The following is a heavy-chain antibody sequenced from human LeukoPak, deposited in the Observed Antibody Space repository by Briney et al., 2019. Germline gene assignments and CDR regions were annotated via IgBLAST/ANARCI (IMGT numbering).Heavy chain of an antibody. V-gene: IGHV1-8*01. CDR2: MNPNSGNT. D-gene: IGHD6-13*01. CDR3: ARDSSSWYSLNWFDP. Sequence: ASVKVSCKASGYTFTSYDINWVRQATGQGLEWMGWMNPNSGNTGYAQKFQGRVTMTRNTSISTAYMELRSLRSDDTAVYYCARDSSSWYSLNWFDPWGQGTLVTVSS. CDR1: GYTFTSYD. J-gene: IGHJ5*02.